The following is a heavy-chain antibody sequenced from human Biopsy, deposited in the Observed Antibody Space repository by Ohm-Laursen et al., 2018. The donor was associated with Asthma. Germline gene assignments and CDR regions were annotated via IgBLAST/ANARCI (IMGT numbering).Heavy chain of an antibody. J-gene: IGHJ5*02. CDR1: GYTFTHYA. D-gene: IGHD2-8*02. CDR3: AREGNWCRLRNCSPPGYWFDP. CDR2: INAGNGKL. Sequence: SVYASCKPSGYTFTHYAIHWLRQAPGQRPEWMGWINAGNGKLEYSGKFQGRVTITRDTSATTAYMELSSLTSGDTAVYYCAREGNWCRLRNCSPPGYWFDPWGQGTLVTVSS. V-gene: IGHV1-3*01.